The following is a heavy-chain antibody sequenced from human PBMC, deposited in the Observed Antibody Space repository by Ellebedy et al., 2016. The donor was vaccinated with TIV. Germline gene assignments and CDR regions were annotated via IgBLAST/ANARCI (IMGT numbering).Heavy chain of an antibody. D-gene: IGHD1-26*01. CDR3: ARAERLRGRVGATTHFDY. CDR1: GGSISSYY. Sequence: MPGGSLRLSCNRSGGSISSYYWSWSRQPPGKGLEWIGYIYYSGTTYYNPSLKSRVTISVDTSKNQFTLKLSSVTAADTAVYYCARAERLRGRVGATTHFDYWGQGTLVTVSS. J-gene: IGHJ4*02. V-gene: IGHV4-59*01. CDR2: IYYSGTT.